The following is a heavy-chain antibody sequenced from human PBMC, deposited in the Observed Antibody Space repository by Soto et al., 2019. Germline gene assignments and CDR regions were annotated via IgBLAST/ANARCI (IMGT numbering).Heavy chain of an antibody. CDR2: INPNSGGT. D-gene: IGHD1-26*01. CDR3: AGGVLSGSYYNWFDP. CDR1: GYTFTGYY. V-gene: IGHV1-2*02. Sequence: ASVKVSCKASGYTFTGYYMHWVRQAPGQGLEWMGWINPNSGGTDYAQKFQGRVTMTRDTSISTAYMELSRLRSDDTAVYYCAGGVLSGSYYNWFDPWGQGTPVTVSS. J-gene: IGHJ5*02.